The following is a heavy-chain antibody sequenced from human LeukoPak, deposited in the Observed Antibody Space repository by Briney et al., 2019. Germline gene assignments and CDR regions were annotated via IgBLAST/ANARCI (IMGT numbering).Heavy chain of an antibody. CDR3: ARDRSLVTGTYYYYYGMDV. Sequence: PSETLSLTCTVSGVSISSYYWSWIRQPPGKGLEWIGYIYYSGSTNYNPSLKSRVTVSVDTSKNQFSLKLSSVTAADTAVYYCARDRSLVTGTYYYYYGMDVWGQGTTVTVSS. D-gene: IGHD1-20*01. J-gene: IGHJ6*02. CDR2: IYYSGST. V-gene: IGHV4-59*01. CDR1: GVSISSYY.